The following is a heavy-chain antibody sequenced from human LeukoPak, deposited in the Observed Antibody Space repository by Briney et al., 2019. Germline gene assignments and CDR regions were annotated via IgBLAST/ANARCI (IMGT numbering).Heavy chain of an antibody. CDR1: GFTFSSYG. D-gene: IGHD1-26*01. Sequence: GGSLRLSCAASGFTFSSYGMHWVRQAPGKGLEWVAVISYDGSNKYYADSVKGRFTISRDNSKNTLYLQMNSLRAEDTAVYYCAKGPGWELLRSTGPYLDYWGQGTLVTVSS. J-gene: IGHJ4*02. CDR2: ISYDGSNK. V-gene: IGHV3-30*18. CDR3: AKGPGWELLRSTGPYLDY.